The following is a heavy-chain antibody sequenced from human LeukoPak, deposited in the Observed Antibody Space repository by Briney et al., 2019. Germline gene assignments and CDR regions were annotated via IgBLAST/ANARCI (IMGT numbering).Heavy chain of an antibody. CDR1: GGSISSYY. CDR3: ARDDHGDYFDY. CDR2: IYYSGST. Sequence: SETLSLTCTVSGGSISSYYWSWIRQPPGKGLEWIGYIYYSGSTNYNPSLKSRVTISVDTSKNQFSLKLSSVTAADTAVYYCARDDHGDYFDYWGQGTLVTVSS. J-gene: IGHJ4*02. D-gene: IGHD4-17*01. V-gene: IGHV4-59*01.